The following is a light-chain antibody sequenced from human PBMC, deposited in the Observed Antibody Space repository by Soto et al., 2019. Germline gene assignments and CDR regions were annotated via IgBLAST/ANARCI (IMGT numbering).Light chain of an antibody. CDR2: ANN. CDR3: QSYDGSLSASV. Sequence: QSVLTQPPSVSGAPGQRVTNSCTGSSSNIGAGYDVHWYQQLPGTAPKLLIYANNNRPSGVPDRFSGSKSGTSASLAITGLQADDEADYYCQSYDGSLSASVFGGGTKLTVL. J-gene: IGLJ2*01. CDR1: SSNIGAGYD. V-gene: IGLV1-40*01.